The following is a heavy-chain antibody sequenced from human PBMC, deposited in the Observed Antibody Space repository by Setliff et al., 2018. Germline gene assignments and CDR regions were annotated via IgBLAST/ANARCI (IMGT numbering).Heavy chain of an antibody. CDR2: IYPGNSDT. D-gene: IGHD2-15*01. Sequence: GESLKISCKHSGYSFTSYWIAWVRQMPGKGLEWMGIIYPGNSDTRYSPSFQGQVTFSADKSISTAYLQRSSLKASDTAMYYCARLKYCSGGNCYGYAFDIWGQGTLVTVSS. CDR1: GYSFTSYW. J-gene: IGHJ3*02. V-gene: IGHV5-51*01. CDR3: ARLKYCSGGNCYGYAFDI.